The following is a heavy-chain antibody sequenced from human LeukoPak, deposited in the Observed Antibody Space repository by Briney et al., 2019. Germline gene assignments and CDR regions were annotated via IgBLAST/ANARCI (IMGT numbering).Heavy chain of an antibody. CDR1: GGSIISGGSY. CDR2: IYTSGST. D-gene: IGHD5-18*01. J-gene: IGHJ6*03. V-gene: IGHV4-39*07. Sequence: PETLSLTCTVSGGSIISGGSYWGWIRQPPGKGLEWIGRIYTSGSTNYNPSLKSRVTMSVDTSKNQFSLKLSSVTAADTAVYYCARDGDRYSYGTNPPYYYYYMDVWGKGTTVTVSS. CDR3: ARDGDRYSYGTNPPYYYYYMDV.